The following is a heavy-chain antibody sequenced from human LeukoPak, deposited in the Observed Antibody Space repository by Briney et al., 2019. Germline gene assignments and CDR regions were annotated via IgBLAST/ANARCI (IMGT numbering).Heavy chain of an antibody. CDR2: ISSSSSYI. D-gene: IGHD5-18*01. Sequence: PGGSLRLSCAASGFTFSSYSMNWVRQAPGKGLEWVSSISSSSSYIYYADSVKGRFTISRDNAKNSLYLQMNSLRAEDTAVYYCARDLEYSYDFDYWGQGTLVTVSS. CDR1: GFTFSSYS. CDR3: ARDLEYSYDFDY. J-gene: IGHJ4*02. V-gene: IGHV3-21*01.